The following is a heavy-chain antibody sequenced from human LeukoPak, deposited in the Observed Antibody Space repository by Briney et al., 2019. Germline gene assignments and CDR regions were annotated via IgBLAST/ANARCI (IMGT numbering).Heavy chain of an antibody. CDR1: GYSLSTSGMC. V-gene: IGHV2-70*11. D-gene: IGHD2-2*01. CDR2: IDWDDDK. Sequence: GPALVKPTQTLTLTCTFSGYSLSTSGMCVSWIRQPPGKALEWLARIDWDDDKYYSTSLKTRLTISKDTSKNQVVLTMTNVDPVDTATYYCARGGYCSSTSCFDYWGQGTLVTVSS. CDR3: ARGGYCSSTSCFDY. J-gene: IGHJ4*02.